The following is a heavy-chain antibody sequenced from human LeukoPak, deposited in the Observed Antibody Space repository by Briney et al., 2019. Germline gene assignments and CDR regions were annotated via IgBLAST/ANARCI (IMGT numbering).Heavy chain of an antibody. J-gene: IGHJ4*02. CDR1: GYTFTGYY. D-gene: IGHD1-26*01. Sequence: GASVKVSCKASGYTFTGYYMHWVQQAPGQGLEWMGWINPNSGGTNYAQKFQGRVTMTGDTSISTAYMELSRLRSDDTAVYYCARVTGSGSYLYYFDYWGQETLVTVSS. CDR2: INPNSGGT. CDR3: ARVTGSGSYLYYFDY. V-gene: IGHV1-2*02.